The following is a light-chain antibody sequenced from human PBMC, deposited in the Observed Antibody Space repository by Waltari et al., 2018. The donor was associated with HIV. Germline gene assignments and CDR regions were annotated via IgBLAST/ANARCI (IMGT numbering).Light chain of an antibody. CDR3: QVWDGGSDDPVV. J-gene: IGLJ3*02. CDR1: NISRKS. V-gene: IGLV3-21*04. CDR2: YDK. Sequence: SYVLTQPPSVSVAPGQTANIPCGGANISRKSVHWYQHKPGQAPLLVMYYDKDRPSGIPGRFSGSNSGSTATLIISRVEAGDEADYYCQVWDGGSDDPVVFGGGTKLTVV.